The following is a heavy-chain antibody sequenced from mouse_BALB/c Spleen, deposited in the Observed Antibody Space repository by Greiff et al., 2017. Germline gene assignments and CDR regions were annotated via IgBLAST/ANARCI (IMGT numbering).Heavy chain of an antibody. CDR2: IDPANGNT. D-gene: IGHD1-1*01. V-gene: IGHV14-3*02. J-gene: IGHJ1*01. CDR1: GFNIKDTY. Sequence: EVQLQESGAELVKPGASVKLSCTASGFNIKDTYMHWVKQRPEQGLEWIGRIDPANGNTKYDPKFQGKATITADTSSNTAYLQLSSLTSEDTAVYYCATYYYGSRIWYFDVWGAGTTVTVSS. CDR3: ATYYYGSRIWYFDV.